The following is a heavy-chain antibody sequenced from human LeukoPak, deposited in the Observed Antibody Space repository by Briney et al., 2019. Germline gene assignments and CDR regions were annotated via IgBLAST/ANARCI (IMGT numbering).Heavy chain of an antibody. V-gene: IGHV1-2*02. CDR1: GYTFTGYY. CDR2: INPNSGGT. D-gene: IGHD3-9*01. CDR3: ARENYDILTGPDY. Sequence: GASVKVSCKASGYTFTGYYMHWVRQAPGQGLEWMGWINPNSGGTNYAQKLQGRVTVTTDTSTSTAYMELRSLRSDDTAVYYCARENYDILTGPDYWGQGTLVTVSS. J-gene: IGHJ4*02.